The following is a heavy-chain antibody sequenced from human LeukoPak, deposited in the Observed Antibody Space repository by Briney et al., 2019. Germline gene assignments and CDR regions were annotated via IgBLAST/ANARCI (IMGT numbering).Heavy chain of an antibody. Sequence: GGSLRLSCAASGFTFSSYSMNWVRQAPGKGLEWVSSISSSSSYIYYADSVKGRFTISRDNAKNSLYLQMNSLRAEDTAVYYCARDSSARWFGELLPFDYWGQGTLVTVSS. D-gene: IGHD3-10*01. CDR1: GFTFSSYS. CDR3: ARDSSARWFGELLPFDY. CDR2: ISSSSSYI. V-gene: IGHV3-21*01. J-gene: IGHJ4*02.